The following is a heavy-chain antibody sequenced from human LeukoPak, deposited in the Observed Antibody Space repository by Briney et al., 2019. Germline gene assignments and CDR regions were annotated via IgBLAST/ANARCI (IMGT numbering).Heavy chain of an antibody. J-gene: IGHJ4*02. V-gene: IGHV4-4*02. Sequence: PSGTLSLTCAVSGVPISNDNWWSWVRQPPGKGLEWIGEIYHSGSTNYNPSLKSRVTISVDKSKNQFSLKLSSVTAADTAVYYCARARGRYIDFLDYWGQGTLITVSS. CDR3: ARARGRYIDFLDY. D-gene: IGHD3-9*01. CDR1: GVPISNDNW. CDR2: IYHSGST.